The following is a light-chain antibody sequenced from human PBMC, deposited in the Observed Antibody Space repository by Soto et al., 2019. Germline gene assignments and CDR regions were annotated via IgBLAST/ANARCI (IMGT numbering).Light chain of an antibody. CDR1: SSDVGDYNY. Sequence: QSALTQPASVSGSPGQSITISCTGTSSDVGDYNYVSWYQQHPGKAPKLMIYDVSNRPSGISNRFSGSKSGNTASLTISGIQAEDEADYYCSSYTSSSTLFGTGTKVTVL. CDR3: SSYTSSSTL. V-gene: IGLV2-14*01. CDR2: DVS. J-gene: IGLJ1*01.